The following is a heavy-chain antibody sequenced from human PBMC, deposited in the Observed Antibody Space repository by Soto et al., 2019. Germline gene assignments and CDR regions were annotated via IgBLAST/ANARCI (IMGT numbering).Heavy chain of an antibody. V-gene: IGHV1-69*01. CDR1: GGTFSSYA. Sequence: QVQLVQSGAEVKKPGSSVKVSCKASGGTFSSYAISWVRQAPGQGLEWMGGIIPIFGTANYAQKFQGRVTSTADESTSPAYRGLSSLRSEDTAVYYCARGGGDYYGSGTLVGYYYGMDVWGQGTTVTVSS. D-gene: IGHD3-10*01. J-gene: IGHJ6*02. CDR3: ARGGGDYYGSGTLVGYYYGMDV. CDR2: IIPIFGTA.